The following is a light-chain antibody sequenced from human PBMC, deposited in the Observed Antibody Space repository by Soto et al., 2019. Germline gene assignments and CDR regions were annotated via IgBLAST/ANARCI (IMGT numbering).Light chain of an antibody. J-gene: IGLJ1*01. V-gene: IGLV2-14*03. Sequence: QSVLTQPAPVSGSPGQSITISCTGTSNDVGGYNYVSWYQHHPGKAPKLIICDVTDRPSGISYRFSASKSGNTASLTISGLQAEDEADYYCSSYTSSNAEVFGTGTKVTVL. CDR1: SNDVGGYNY. CDR2: DVT. CDR3: SSYTSSNAEV.